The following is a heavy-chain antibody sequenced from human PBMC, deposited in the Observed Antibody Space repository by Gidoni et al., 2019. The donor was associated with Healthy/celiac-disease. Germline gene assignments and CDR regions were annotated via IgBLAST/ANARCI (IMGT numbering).Heavy chain of an antibody. CDR1: GFTFSSYS. Sequence: EVQLVESGGGLVKPGGSLRLSCAASGFTFSSYSMNWVRQAPGKGLEWVSSISSSSSYIYYADSVKGRFTISRDNAKNSLYLQMNSLRAEDTAVYYCARDISPDGDDYYFDYWGQGTLVTVSS. J-gene: IGHJ4*02. V-gene: IGHV3-21*01. CDR2: ISSSSSYI. D-gene: IGHD4-17*01. CDR3: ARDISPDGDDYYFDY.